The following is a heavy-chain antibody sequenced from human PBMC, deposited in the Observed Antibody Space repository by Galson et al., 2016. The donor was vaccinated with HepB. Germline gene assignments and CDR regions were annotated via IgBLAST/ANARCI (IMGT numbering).Heavy chain of an antibody. D-gene: IGHD4-17*01. V-gene: IGHV3-23*01. CDR2: VSGAGTA. CDR1: GFPFSSYA. CDR3: FRVPRYYADYSSGVGDC. Sequence: SLRLSCAASGFPFSSYAMSWVRQAPGKGLAWVSTVSGAGTASYAHSVKGRFTISRDNSRNTLDLQMDSLRVEDTDLYFCFRVPRYYADYSSGVGDCWGQGTLLTVSS. J-gene: IGHJ4*02.